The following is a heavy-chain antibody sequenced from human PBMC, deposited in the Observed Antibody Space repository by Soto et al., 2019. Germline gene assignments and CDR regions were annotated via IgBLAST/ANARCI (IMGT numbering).Heavy chain of an antibody. V-gene: IGHV4-39*01. CDR2: IYYSGNN. D-gene: IGHD1-1*01. Sequence: SETLSLTCTVSGGSISSSTYYWGWIRQPPGKGLRWIGSIYYSGNNYFKPSLKSRVTISVDTSKNQFSLKLSSETAADTAVYYCARLNEIGTYFSQWGQGTLVTVSS. CDR1: GGSISSSTYY. J-gene: IGHJ1*01. CDR3: ARLNEIGTYFSQ.